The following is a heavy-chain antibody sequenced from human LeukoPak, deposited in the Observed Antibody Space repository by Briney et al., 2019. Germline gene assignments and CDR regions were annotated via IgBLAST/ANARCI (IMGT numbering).Heavy chain of an antibody. CDR3: AKNADRGAYCSGGSCYPYYYYYTDV. J-gene: IGHJ6*03. CDR1: GFTVSNYY. V-gene: IGHV3-53*01. CDR2: IYSSGST. D-gene: IGHD2-15*01. Sequence: GGSLRLSCAASGFTVSNYYMTWVRQAPGKGLEWVSVIYSSGSTYYADSVKGRFTISRDNSKNTLYLQMNSLRAEDTAIYYCAKNADRGAYCSGGSCYPYYYYYTDVWGEGTTVTISS.